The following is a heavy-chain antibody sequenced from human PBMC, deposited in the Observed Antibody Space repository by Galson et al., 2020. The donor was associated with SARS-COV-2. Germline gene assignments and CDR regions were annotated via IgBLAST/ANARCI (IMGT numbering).Heavy chain of an antibody. D-gene: IGHD3-3*01. Sequence: GGSLRLSCAASGFTFSSYAMHWVRQAPGKGLEWVAVISYDGSNKYYADSVKGRFTISRDNSKNTLYLQMNSLRAEDTAVYYCARVWEGLFWSGYYPIDYWGQGTLVTVSS. CDR3: ARVWEGLFWSGYYPIDY. CDR1: GFTFSSYA. J-gene: IGHJ4*02. CDR2: ISYDGSNK. V-gene: IGHV3-30*04.